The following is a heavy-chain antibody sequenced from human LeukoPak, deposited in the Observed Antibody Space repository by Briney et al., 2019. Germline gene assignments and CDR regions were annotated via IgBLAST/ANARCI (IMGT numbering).Heavy chain of an antibody. V-gene: IGHV4-59*01. CDR2: ISYSGST. CDR3: ARGPAAYDY. J-gene: IGHJ4*02. D-gene: IGHD2-2*01. CDR1: GGSFSGYY. Sequence: SETLSLTCAVYGGSFSGYYWSWIRQPPGKGLEWIGYISYSGSTNYNPSLKSRVTIMADTSKNQFSLRLSSVTAADTAVYYCARGPAAYDYWGQGTLVTVSS.